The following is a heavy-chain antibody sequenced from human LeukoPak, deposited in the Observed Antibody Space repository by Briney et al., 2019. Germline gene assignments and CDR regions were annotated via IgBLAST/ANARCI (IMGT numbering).Heavy chain of an antibody. CDR2: ISASGGGT. J-gene: IGHJ4*02. CDR1: GFTFTTYP. Sequence: GGSLRLSCAASGFTFTTYPMSWVRQAPGKGLEWVSAISASGGGTYYADSVKGRFAISRDNSRSTVFLQMSSLRAEDTAVYYCAKAPHCPNDVCRYFDYWGQGILVTVSS. V-gene: IGHV3-23*01. CDR3: AKAPHCPNDVCRYFDY. D-gene: IGHD2-8*01.